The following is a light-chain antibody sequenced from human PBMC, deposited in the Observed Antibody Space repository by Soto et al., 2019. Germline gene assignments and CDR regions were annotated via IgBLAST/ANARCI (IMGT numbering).Light chain of an antibody. CDR1: QNISNY. Sequence: DIQMTESPSSLTALVGDRVTITCRASQNISNYLNWYQQKPGKAPKLLIYAASSLQSGVPSRFSGSGSGTDFTLTISSLQPEDFATYYCQQSYSTRITFGQGTRLEI. CDR3: QQSYSTRIT. CDR2: AAS. J-gene: IGKJ5*01. V-gene: IGKV1-39*01.